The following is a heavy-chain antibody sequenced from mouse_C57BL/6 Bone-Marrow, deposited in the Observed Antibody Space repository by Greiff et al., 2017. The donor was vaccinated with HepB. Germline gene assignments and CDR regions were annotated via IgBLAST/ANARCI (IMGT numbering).Heavy chain of an antibody. J-gene: IGHJ2*01. Sequence: QVQLQQSGAELVRPGSSVKLSCKASGYTFTSYWMHRVKQRPIQGLEWIGNIDPSDSETHYNQKFKDKATLTVDKSSSTAYMQLSSLTSEDSAVYYCLYRDYYYFDYWGQGTTLTVSS. CDR2: IDPSDSET. CDR3: LYRDYYYFDY. D-gene: IGHD1-1*01. V-gene: IGHV1-52*01. CDR1: GYTFTSYW.